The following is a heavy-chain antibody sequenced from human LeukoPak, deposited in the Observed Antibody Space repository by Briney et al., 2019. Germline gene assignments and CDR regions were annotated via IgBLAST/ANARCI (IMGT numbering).Heavy chain of an antibody. V-gene: IGHV4-59*08. CDR3: ARHPSEYSSSSY. CDR1: GGSISSYY. Sequence: PSETLSLTCTVSGGSISSYYWSWIRQPPGKGLEWIGYIYYSGSTNYNPSLKSRVTISVDTSKNQFSLKLSSVTAADTAVYYCARHPSEYSSSSYWGQGTLVTVSS. CDR2: IYYSGST. D-gene: IGHD6-6*01. J-gene: IGHJ4*02.